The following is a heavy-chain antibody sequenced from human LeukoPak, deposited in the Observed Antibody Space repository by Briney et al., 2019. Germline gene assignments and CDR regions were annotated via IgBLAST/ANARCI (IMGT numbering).Heavy chain of an antibody. CDR3: ARANLPIVVVPAASKRNWFDP. CDR1: GGSISSGDYY. Sequence: PSETLSLTCTVSGGSISSGDYYWSRIRQPPGKGLEWIGYIYYSGSTYYNPSLKSRVTISVDTSKNQFSLKLSSVTAADTAVYYCARANLPIVVVPAASKRNWFDPWGQGTLVTVSS. V-gene: IGHV4-30-4*01. J-gene: IGHJ5*02. CDR2: IYYSGST. D-gene: IGHD2-2*01.